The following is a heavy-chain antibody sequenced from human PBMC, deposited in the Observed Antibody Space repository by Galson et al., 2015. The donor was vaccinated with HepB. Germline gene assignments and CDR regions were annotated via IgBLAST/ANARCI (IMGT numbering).Heavy chain of an antibody. Sequence: SLRLSCAASGFTFSSYAIHWVRQAPGKGLEWVAVISYDGSNKYYADSVKGRFTISRDNSKNTLYLQMNSLRAEDTAVYYCARIPGGNSEILDYWGQGTLVTVSS. CDR2: ISYDGSNK. J-gene: IGHJ4*02. D-gene: IGHD4-23*01. CDR1: GFTFSSYA. CDR3: ARIPGGNSEILDY. V-gene: IGHV3-30-3*01.